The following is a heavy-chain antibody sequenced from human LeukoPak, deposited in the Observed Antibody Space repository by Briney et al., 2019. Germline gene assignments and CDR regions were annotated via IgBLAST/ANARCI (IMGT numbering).Heavy chain of an antibody. CDR3: ARSYSSSSVYYYMDV. D-gene: IGHD6-6*01. J-gene: IGHJ6*03. CDR1: GFTLSSYS. CDR2: ISSSSSYI. Sequence: PGGSLRLSCAASGFTLSSYSMNWVRQAPGKGLEWVSSISSSSSYIYYADSVKGRFTISRDNAKNSLYLQMNSLRAEDTAVYYCARSYSSSSVYYYMDVWGKGTTVTVSS. V-gene: IGHV3-21*01.